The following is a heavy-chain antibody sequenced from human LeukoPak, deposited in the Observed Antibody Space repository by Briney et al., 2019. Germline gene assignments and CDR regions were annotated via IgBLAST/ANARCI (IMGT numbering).Heavy chain of an antibody. D-gene: IGHD3-22*01. J-gene: IGHJ4*02. Sequence: ASVKVSCKASGCTFTSYGISWVRQAPGQGLEWMGWISAYNGNTNYAQKLQGRVTMTTDTSASTAYMELRSLRSDDTAVYYCARENYYDSSGYYRVFDYWGQGTLVTVSS. CDR1: GCTFTSYG. V-gene: IGHV1-18*01. CDR3: ARENYYDSSGYYRVFDY. CDR2: ISAYNGNT.